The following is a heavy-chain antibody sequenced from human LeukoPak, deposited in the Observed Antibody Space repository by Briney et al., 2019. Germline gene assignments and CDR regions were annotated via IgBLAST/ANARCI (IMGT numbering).Heavy chain of an antibody. CDR2: IYYSGST. V-gene: IGHV4-59*01. CDR3: ARNKWEVVPAPRSCFDY. Sequence: SETLSLTCTVSGGSISSYYRSWIRQPPGKGLEWIGYIYYSGSTNYNPSLKSRVTISVDTSKNQFSLKLSSVTAADTAVYYCARNKWEVVPAPRSCFDYWGQGTLVTVSS. D-gene: IGHD2-2*01. CDR1: GGSISSYY. J-gene: IGHJ4*02.